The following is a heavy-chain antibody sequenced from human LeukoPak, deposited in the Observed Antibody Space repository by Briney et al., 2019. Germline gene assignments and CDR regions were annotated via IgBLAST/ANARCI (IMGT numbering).Heavy chain of an antibody. Sequence: AESLTLSCAASGFSFSAYWMSWVRQPPGRGLEWVAKIKEDGSEKYYVDSVKGRFTISRDNAKNSLYLQMNSLRAEDTAVYYCARVASLLWFGERGYFDYWGQGTLVIVSS. CDR1: GFSFSAYW. J-gene: IGHJ4*02. V-gene: IGHV3-7*03. CDR2: IKEDGSEK. CDR3: ARVASLLWFGERGYFDY. D-gene: IGHD3-10*01.